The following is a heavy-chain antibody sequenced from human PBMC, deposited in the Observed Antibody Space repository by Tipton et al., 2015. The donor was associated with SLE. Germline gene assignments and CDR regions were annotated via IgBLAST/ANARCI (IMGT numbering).Heavy chain of an antibody. D-gene: IGHD3-10*01. CDR1: GGSISSYY. Sequence: TLSLTCTVSGGSISSYYWSWIRQPAGKGLEWIGRIYTSGSTNYNPSLKSRVTMSVDTSKNQFSLKLSSVTAADTAVYYCARGRGGLLLWSLDAFDIWGQGTMVTVSS. CDR2: IYTSGST. J-gene: IGHJ3*02. CDR3: ARGRGGLLLWSLDAFDI. V-gene: IGHV4-4*07.